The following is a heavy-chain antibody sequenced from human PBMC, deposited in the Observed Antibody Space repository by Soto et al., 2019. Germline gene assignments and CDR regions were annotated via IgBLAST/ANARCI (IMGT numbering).Heavy chain of an antibody. J-gene: IGHJ4*01. V-gene: IGHV4-59*02. CDR3: AGAPSTFTKCLCPIFDP. CDR2: MYHGGRT. Sequence: SETLSLTCTVYGDSVTNYYWNWMRQPPGKGLEWIGQMYHGGRTHYSPSLKSRVTMSLDTSKNQFSLNLSSVTAADTAVYFCAGAPSTFTKCLCPIFDPWGQGALVTVSS. CDR1: GDSVTNYY. D-gene: IGHD2-8*01.